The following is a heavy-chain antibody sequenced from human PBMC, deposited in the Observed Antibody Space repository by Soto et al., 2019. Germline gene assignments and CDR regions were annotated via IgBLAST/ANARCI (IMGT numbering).Heavy chain of an antibody. Sequence: QVQLVQSGAEVKKPGSSVKVSCKASGGTLSSYANSWVRQAPGQGLEWMGGIVPIFGTANYAQKFQGRVTITADESTSTAYMELSSLRSEDTAVYYCARRPFPPVYHAFDIWGQGTMVTVSS. V-gene: IGHV1-69*12. CDR2: IVPIFGTA. CDR1: GGTLSSYA. CDR3: ARRPFPPVYHAFDI. J-gene: IGHJ3*02. D-gene: IGHD3-16*02.